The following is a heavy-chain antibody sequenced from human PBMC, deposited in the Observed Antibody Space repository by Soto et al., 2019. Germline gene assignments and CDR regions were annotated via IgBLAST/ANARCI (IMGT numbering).Heavy chain of an antibody. Sequence: ASVKVSCKASGYTSTSYAMHWVRQAPGQRLEWMGWINAGNGNTKYSQKFQGRVTITRDTSASTAYMELSSLRSEDTAVYYCASGALLEPHYYYYGMDVWGQGTTVTVSS. D-gene: IGHD1-1*01. V-gene: IGHV1-3*01. J-gene: IGHJ6*02. CDR3: ASGALLEPHYYYYGMDV. CDR2: INAGNGNT. CDR1: GYTSTSYA.